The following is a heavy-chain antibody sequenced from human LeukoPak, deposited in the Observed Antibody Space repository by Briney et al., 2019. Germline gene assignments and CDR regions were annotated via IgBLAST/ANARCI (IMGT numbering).Heavy chain of an antibody. CDR3: ARDQRRALDI. V-gene: IGHV4-59*01. Sequence: SETLSLTCALSGDSISSYYWSWIRQPPGKGLEWIGYIYYSGSTNYNPSLKSRVTISVDTSKNQFSLKLSAETAADTAVYYCARDQRRALDIWGQGTMVTVSS. CDR2: IYYSGST. J-gene: IGHJ3*02. CDR1: GDSISSYY.